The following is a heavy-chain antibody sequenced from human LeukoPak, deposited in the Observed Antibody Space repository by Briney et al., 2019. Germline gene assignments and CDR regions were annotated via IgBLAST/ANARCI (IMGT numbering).Heavy chain of an antibody. J-gene: IGHJ4*02. D-gene: IGHD2-2*01. Sequence: PSETLSLTCTVSGGSISSYYWSWIRQPPGKGLELIGYIYYSGGTNYNPSLKSRVTMSVDTSKNQFSLKLSSVTAADTAVYYCASYCSITNCYEPHLDYWGQGTLVTVSS. V-gene: IGHV4-59*01. CDR1: GGSISSYY. CDR3: ASYCSITNCYEPHLDY. CDR2: IYYSGGT.